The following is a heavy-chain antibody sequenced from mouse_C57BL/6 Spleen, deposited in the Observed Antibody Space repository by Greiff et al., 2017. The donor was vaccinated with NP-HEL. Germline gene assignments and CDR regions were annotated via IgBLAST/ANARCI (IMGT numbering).Heavy chain of an antibody. CDR2: IYPGDGDT. CDR1: GYAFSSYW. D-gene: IGHD2-3*01. V-gene: IGHV1-80*01. J-gene: IGHJ3*01. Sequence: QVHVKQSGAELVKPGASVKISCKASGYAFSSYWMNWVKQRPGKGLEWIGQIYPGDGDTNYNGKFKGKATLTADKSSSTAYMQLSSLTSEDSAVYFCARSGDGYYGAYWGQGTLVTVSA. CDR3: ARSGDGYYGAY.